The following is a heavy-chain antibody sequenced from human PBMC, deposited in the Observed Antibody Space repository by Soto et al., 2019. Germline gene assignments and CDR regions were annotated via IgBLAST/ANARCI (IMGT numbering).Heavy chain of an antibody. J-gene: IGHJ4*02. V-gene: IGHV1-2*02. CDR3: AEGLMEWLARAYFDV. D-gene: IGHD6-19*01. CDR2: IYPNTGGA. Sequence: ASVKVSCKASGYTFTAYYLHWVRQAPGQGPEWMGWIYPNTGGANYARKFQDRITMTRDTSSSTAYMELSSLRSDDTAVYYCAEGLMEWLARAYFDVWGQGTLVTVSS. CDR1: GYTFTAYY.